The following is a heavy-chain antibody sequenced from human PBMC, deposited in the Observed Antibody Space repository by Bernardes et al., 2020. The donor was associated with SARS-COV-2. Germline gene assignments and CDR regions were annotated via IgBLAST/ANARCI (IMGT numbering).Heavy chain of an antibody. CDR1: GFTFSSFW. J-gene: IGHJ4*02. CDR2: IREDGSDK. V-gene: IGHV3-7*01. D-gene: IGHD6-13*01. Sequence: GGSLRLSCAASGFTFSSFWMSWIRQAPGKGLEWVANIREDGSDKYCAYSVKGRFTISRDNAQNSLFLQMNSLRVEDTAVYYCARRAAPDCWGQGTLVTVSS. CDR3: ARRAAPDC.